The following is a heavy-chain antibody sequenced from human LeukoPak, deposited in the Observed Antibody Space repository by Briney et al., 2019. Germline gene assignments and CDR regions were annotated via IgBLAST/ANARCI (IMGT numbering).Heavy chain of an antibody. CDR1: GFTFSSYG. J-gene: IGHJ4*02. CDR3: AKTRGYSSGWYYFDY. Sequence: PGRSLRLSCTASGFTFSSYGMHWVRQAPGKGLEWVAVMSYDGSNKYYADSVKGRFTISRDNSKNTLYLQMNSLRAEDTAVYYCAKTRGYSSGWYYFDYWGQGTLVTVSS. CDR2: MSYDGSNK. V-gene: IGHV3-30*18. D-gene: IGHD6-19*01.